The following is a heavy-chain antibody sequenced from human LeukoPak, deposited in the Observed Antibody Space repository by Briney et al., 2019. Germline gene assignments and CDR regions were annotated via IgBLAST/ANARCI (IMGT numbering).Heavy chain of an antibody. CDR3: ARQRVVAGSCLDY. V-gene: IGHV3-33*01. Sequence: SGGSLRLSCTAPGFTFSSYAIHWIRQAPGKGLEWVALVWHDGSNRYYSEAVKGRFTISRDNSKNTVYLQINSLRAEDTGVYYCARQRVVAGSCLDYLGQGARLTVSS. J-gene: IGHJ4*02. CDR2: VWHDGSNR. CDR1: GFTFSSYA. D-gene: IGHD2-15*01.